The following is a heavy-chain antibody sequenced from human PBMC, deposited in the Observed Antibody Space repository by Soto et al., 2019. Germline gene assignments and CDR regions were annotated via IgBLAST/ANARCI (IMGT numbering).Heavy chain of an antibody. CDR3: ARARLSVVGRSPTGLDY. CDR1: GYIFIGYY. J-gene: IGHJ4*02. V-gene: IGHV1-2*02. Sequence: QVQLVQSGAEVKKPGASVKVSCKASGYIFIGYYMHWVRQAPGQGPEWMGWINLDNGDTNYAQKFQGRVTVTRDTSISTAYMELSGLGGDDPAIYYCARARLSVVGRSPTGLDYWGQGTLVTVSS. D-gene: IGHD6-19*01. CDR2: INLDNGDT.